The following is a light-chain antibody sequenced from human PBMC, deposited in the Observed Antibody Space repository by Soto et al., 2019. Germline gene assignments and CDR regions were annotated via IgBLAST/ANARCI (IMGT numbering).Light chain of an antibody. V-gene: IGKV1-9*01. Sequence: DIQLTQSPSFLSASVGDRVTITCRASQGITNPLAWYQQQPGKAPKLLIYAAYTLQSGVQSRFSGSGSGTEFTLTIRSLQPEDFASYYCKQLDSFPLTFGQGTRLEIK. CDR2: AAY. CDR3: KQLDSFPLT. J-gene: IGKJ5*01. CDR1: QGITNP.